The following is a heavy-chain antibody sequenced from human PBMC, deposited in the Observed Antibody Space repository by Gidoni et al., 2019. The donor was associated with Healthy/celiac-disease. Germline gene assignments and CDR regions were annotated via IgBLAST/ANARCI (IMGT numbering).Heavy chain of an antibody. CDR3: ARLRLERWNFDY. Sequence: QVQLQESGPGLVKPSQTLSLTCTFSGGSLSSGGYYWSWIRQHPGKGLEWIGYIYYSGSTYYNPSLKSRVTISVDTSKNQFSLKLSSVTAADTAVYYCARLRLERWNFDYWGQGTLVTVSS. CDR1: GGSLSSGGYY. CDR2: IYYSGST. V-gene: IGHV4-31*03. D-gene: IGHD1-1*01. J-gene: IGHJ4*02.